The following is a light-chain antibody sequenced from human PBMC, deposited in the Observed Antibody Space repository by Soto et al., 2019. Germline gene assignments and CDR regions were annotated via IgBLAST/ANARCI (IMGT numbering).Light chain of an antibody. CDR1: SSDVGGHNY. CDR2: DVG. J-gene: IGLJ1*01. CDR3: SSYTSSNTLV. V-gene: IGLV2-14*03. Sequence: QSALTQPASVSGSPEQSITISCTGTSSDVGGHNYVSWYQQHPGKVPKLLIYDVGNRPSGVSNRFSGSKSGNTASLTISGLQAEDEADYYCSSYTSSNTLVFGTGTKLTVL.